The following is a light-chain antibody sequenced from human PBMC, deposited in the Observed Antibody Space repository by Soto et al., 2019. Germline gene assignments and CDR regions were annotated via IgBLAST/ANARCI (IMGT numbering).Light chain of an antibody. V-gene: IGLV2-14*01. J-gene: IGLJ3*02. CDR2: EVS. CDR3: SSYTSSSTWV. CDR1: SSDVGYYNY. Sequence: QSALTQPASVSGSPGQSITISCTGTSSDVGYYNYVSWYQQHPGKAPKLMIYEVSNRPSGVSNRFSGSKSGNMASLTISGLQAEDEADYYCSSYTSSSTWVFGGGTKLTVL.